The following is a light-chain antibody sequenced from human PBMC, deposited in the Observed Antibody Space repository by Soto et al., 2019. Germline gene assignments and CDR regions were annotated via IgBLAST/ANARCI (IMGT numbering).Light chain of an antibody. CDR2: DAS. CDR3: QQRSNWPRT. Sequence: EIVLTQSPGTLSLSPGERATLSCRAGQSVSSNYLAWYQQKPGQAPRLLIYDASNRATGIPARFSGSGSGTDFTLTISSLEPEDFAVYYCQQRSNWPRTFGQGTKVDIK. J-gene: IGKJ1*01. CDR1: QSVSSNY. V-gene: IGKV3-11*01.